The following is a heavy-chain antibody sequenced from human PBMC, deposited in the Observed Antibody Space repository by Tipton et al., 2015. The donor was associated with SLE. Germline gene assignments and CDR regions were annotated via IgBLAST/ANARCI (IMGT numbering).Heavy chain of an antibody. Sequence: TLSLTCAVYGGSFSGYYWSWIRQPPGKGLEWIGEINHSGSTNYNPSLKSRVTISVDTSKSQFSLKLSSVTAADTAVYYCARGVAVADPFDYCCGMDVWGQGTTVTVSS. CDR3: ARGVAVADPFDYCCGMDV. CDR1: GGSFSGYY. CDR2: INHSGST. V-gene: IGHV4-34*01. J-gene: IGHJ6*02. D-gene: IGHD6-19*01.